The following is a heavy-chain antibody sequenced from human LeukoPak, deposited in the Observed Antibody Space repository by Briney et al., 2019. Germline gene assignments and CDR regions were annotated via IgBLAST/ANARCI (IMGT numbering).Heavy chain of an antibody. CDR3: ARWQQWLRYYFDY. D-gene: IGHD6-19*01. J-gene: IGHJ4*02. CDR2: INHSGST. Sequence: SETVSLTCAVYGGSFSGYYWSWIRQSPGKGLEWIGEINHSGSTNYNPSLKSRVTISVDTSQNQFSLKLRSVTAADTAVYYCARWQQWLRYYFDYWGQGTLVTVSS. CDR1: GGSFSGYY. V-gene: IGHV4-34*01.